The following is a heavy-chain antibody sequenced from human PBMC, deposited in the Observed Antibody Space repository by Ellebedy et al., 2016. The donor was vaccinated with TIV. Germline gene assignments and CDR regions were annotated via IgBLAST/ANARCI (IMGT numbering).Heavy chain of an antibody. V-gene: IGHV4-4*07. CDR1: GGSISSYY. CDR2: IYTSGST. Sequence: SETLSLXXAVSGGSISSYYWSWIRQPAGKGLEWIGRIYTSGSTNYNPSLKSRVTMSVDTSKNQFSLKLSSVTAADTAVYYCARGGELLTGYYPFDYWGQGTLVTVSS. CDR3: ARGGELLTGYYPFDY. D-gene: IGHD3-9*01. J-gene: IGHJ4*02.